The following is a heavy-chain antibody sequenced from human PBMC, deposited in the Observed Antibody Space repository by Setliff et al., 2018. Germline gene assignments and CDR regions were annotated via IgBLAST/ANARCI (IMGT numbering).Heavy chain of an antibody. CDR3: ARGVVRGMEGGRPLLDY. CDR1: GASLSSGTYY. Sequence: PSETLSLTCTVSGASLSSGTYYWGWIRQPPGKGLEWIGRIYYRGDTYYNASLKGRLTISVDTAQNQFSLRLSSVTAADTAVYYCARGVVRGMEGGRPLLDYWGQGTLVTVSS. CDR2: IYYRGDT. V-gene: IGHV4-39*07. D-gene: IGHD3-10*01. J-gene: IGHJ4*02.